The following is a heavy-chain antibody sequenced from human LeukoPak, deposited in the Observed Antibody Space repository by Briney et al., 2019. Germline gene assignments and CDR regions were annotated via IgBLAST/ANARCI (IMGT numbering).Heavy chain of an antibody. CDR1: GGSFSGYY. Sequence: SEALSLTCAVYGGSFSGYYWSWIRQPPGKGLEWIGEINHSGSTNYNPSLKSRVTISVDTSKNQFSLKLSSVTAADTAVYYCANGDYDAFDIWGQGTMVTVSS. V-gene: IGHV4-34*01. J-gene: IGHJ3*02. CDR3: ANGDYDAFDI. D-gene: IGHD4-17*01. CDR2: INHSGST.